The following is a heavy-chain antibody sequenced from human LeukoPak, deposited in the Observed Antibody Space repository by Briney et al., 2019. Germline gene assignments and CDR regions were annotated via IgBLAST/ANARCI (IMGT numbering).Heavy chain of an antibody. CDR1: GYTFTSYG. V-gene: IGHV1-18*01. D-gene: IGHD1-26*01. CDR3: ARDRDLVGATTSFDY. CDR2: ISAYNGNT. Sequence: ASVKVSCKASGYTFTSYGISWVRQAPGQGLEWMGWISAYNGNTKYGQRIQGRVTMTTDTSTSTAYMELRSLRSDETAMYYCARDRDLVGATTSFDYWGQGTLVTVSS. J-gene: IGHJ4*02.